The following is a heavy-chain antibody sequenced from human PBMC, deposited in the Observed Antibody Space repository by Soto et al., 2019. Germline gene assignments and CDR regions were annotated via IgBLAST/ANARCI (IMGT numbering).Heavy chain of an antibody. J-gene: IGHJ4*02. CDR3: AREVLRYFDWSQTRYFDY. Sequence: GASVKVSCKASGYTFTGYYMHWVRQAPGQGLEWMGWINPNSGGTNYAQKFQGWVTMTRDTSISTAYMELSRLRSDDTAVYYCAREVLRYFDWSQTRYFDYWGQGTLVTVSS. CDR2: INPNSGGT. CDR1: GYTFTGYY. V-gene: IGHV1-2*04. D-gene: IGHD3-9*01.